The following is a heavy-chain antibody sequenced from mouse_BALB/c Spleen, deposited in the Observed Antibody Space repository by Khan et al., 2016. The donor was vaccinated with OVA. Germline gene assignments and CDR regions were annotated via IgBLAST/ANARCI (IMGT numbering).Heavy chain of an antibody. Sequence: EVKLEGSGPGLVKPSQSLSLTCTVTGYSITSGYGWNWIRQFPGNKLEWMGYISYSGSTNYNPSLKSRISITRETSKNQFFLQLNSVTTEDTATYYCARTARIKYWGQGTTLTVSS. V-gene: IGHV3-2*02. D-gene: IGHD1-2*01. CDR3: ARTARIKY. CDR1: GYSITSGYG. CDR2: ISYSGST. J-gene: IGHJ2*01.